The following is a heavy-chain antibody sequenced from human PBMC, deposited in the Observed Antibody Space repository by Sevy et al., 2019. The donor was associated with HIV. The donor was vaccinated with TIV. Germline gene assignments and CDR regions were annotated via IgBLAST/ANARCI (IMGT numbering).Heavy chain of an antibody. CDR3: ASVYCSRGSCFFYY. D-gene: IGHD2-15*01. CDR1: GFDIRSNY. CDR2: IYAGGTA. V-gene: IGHV3-53*01. J-gene: IGHJ4*02. Sequence: GGSLRLSCVVSGFDIRSNYMSWVRQAPGKGLEWVSHIYAGGTAYYADSVKGRFTFSSDDSKNTVSLQMRSLRVEDSAVYYCASVYCSRGSCFFYYWGQGIQVTVSS.